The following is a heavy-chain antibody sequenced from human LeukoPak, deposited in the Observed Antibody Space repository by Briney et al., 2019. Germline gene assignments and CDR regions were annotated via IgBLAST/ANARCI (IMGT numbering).Heavy chain of an antibody. Sequence: ETLSLTCTVSGGSISSYYWSWIRQPPGKGLVWVSRIHSDGRVTTYADSVKGRFTISKDSARNTLYLQMNTLRVEDTAVYYCARAQDTYNSLYFDYWGQGALVTVPS. CDR2: IHSDGRVT. J-gene: IGHJ4*02. V-gene: IGHV3-74*01. CDR3: ARAQDTYNSLYFDY. D-gene: IGHD5-24*01. CDR1: GGSISSYY.